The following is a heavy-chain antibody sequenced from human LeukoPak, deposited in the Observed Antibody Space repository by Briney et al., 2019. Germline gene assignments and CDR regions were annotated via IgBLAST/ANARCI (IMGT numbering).Heavy chain of an antibody. V-gene: IGHV4-59*01. D-gene: IGHD3-22*01. Sequence: SETLSLTCTVSGGSLSDYYWTWVRQPPAKGLEWIGYIYYSGSTNYNPSLKSRVTISVDTSKNQFSLKLSSVTAADTAVYYCAAYDSSGYLGDAFDIWGQGTMVTVSS. J-gene: IGHJ3*02. CDR3: AAYDSSGYLGDAFDI. CDR2: IYYSGST. CDR1: GGSLSDYY.